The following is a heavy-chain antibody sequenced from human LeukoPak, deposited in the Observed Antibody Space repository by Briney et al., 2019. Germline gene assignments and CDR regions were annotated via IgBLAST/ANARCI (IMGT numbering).Heavy chain of an antibody. CDR3: AREAAYCSSTSCYGYAFDI. CDR1: GGSFSGYY. D-gene: IGHD2-2*01. Sequence: PSETLSLTCAVYGGSFSGYYWSWIRQPPGKGLEWIGEINHSGSTNYNPSLKSRVTISADTSKNQFSLKLSSVTAADTAVYYCAREAAYCSSTSCYGYAFDIWGQGTMVTVSS. CDR2: INHSGST. V-gene: IGHV4-34*01. J-gene: IGHJ3*02.